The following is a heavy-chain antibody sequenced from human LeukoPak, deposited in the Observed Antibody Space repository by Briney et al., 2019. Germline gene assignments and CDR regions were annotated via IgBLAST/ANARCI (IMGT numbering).Heavy chain of an antibody. J-gene: IGHJ4*02. CDR1: GGSISSYY. CDR2: IYYSGST. D-gene: IGHD1-26*01. Sequence: SETLSLTCTVSGGSISSYYWSWIRQPPGKGLEWIGYIYYSGSTNYNPSLKSRVTISVDTSKNQFSLKLSSVTAADTAVYYCARGVPARRRVGAGSYYFDYWGQGTLVTVSS. CDR3: ARGVPARRRVGAGSYYFDY. V-gene: IGHV4-59*01.